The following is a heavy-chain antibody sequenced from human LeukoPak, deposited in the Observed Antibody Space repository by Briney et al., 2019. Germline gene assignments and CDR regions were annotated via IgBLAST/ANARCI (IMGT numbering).Heavy chain of an antibody. Sequence: GGSLRLSCAASGFSLSRYWMHWVRQVPGRGLVWVSRTDEDGRITSYADSVKGRFTISRDNAKNTLYLQMNSLRVDDTALYYCATDLGGVGALWGQGTLVTVSS. V-gene: IGHV3-74*01. CDR1: GFSLSRYW. J-gene: IGHJ4*02. CDR2: TDEDGRIT. D-gene: IGHD1-26*01. CDR3: ATDLGGVGAL.